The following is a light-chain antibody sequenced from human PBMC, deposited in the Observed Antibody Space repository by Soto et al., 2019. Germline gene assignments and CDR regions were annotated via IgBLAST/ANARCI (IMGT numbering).Light chain of an antibody. CDR3: QQRSNWPVT. Sequence: EIVLTQSPGTLSLSPGERATLSCRASQSVSRYLAWYQQKPGQAPRHLIYDASTRATGISARFSGSGSGTDFTLTISSLEPEDFAMYYCQQRSNWPVTFGQGTKVEVK. CDR1: QSVSRY. CDR2: DAS. J-gene: IGKJ1*01. V-gene: IGKV3-11*01.